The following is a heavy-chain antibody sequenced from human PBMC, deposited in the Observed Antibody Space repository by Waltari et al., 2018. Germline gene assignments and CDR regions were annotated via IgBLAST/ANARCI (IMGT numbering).Heavy chain of an antibody. Sequence: QVQLVQSGAEVKKPGASVKVSCKASGYTFTSYAMHWVRQAPGQRLEWMGWINAGNGNTKYSQKFQGRVTITRDTSASTAYMELSSLRSEDTAVYYCAKGYSSSWYHWFDPWGQGTLVTVSS. V-gene: IGHV1-3*01. D-gene: IGHD6-13*01. J-gene: IGHJ5*02. CDR3: AKGYSSSWYHWFDP. CDR1: GYTFTSYA. CDR2: INAGNGNT.